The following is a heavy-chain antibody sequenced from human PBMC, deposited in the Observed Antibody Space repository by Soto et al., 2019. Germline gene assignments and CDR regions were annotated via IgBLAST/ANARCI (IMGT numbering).Heavy chain of an antibody. J-gene: IGHJ6*03. D-gene: IGHD2-2*01. Sequence: QVQLVQSGAEVKKPGSSVKVSCKASGGTFSSYTISWVRQAPGQGLEWMGRIILILGIANYAQKFQGRVTITADKSTSTAYMELSSLRSEDTAVYYCAAHYCSSTDCQYYYYYYMDVWGKGTTVTVSS. CDR3: AAHYCSSTDCQYYYYYYMDV. V-gene: IGHV1-69*02. CDR1: GGTFSSYT. CDR2: IILILGIA.